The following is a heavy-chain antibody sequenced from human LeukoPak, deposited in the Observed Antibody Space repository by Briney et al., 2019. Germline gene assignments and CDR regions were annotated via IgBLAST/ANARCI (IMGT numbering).Heavy chain of an antibody. CDR3: ARSVGFN. Sequence: GGSLRLSCAASGFTFSSFWIHWVRQAPGKGLVWVSRINPDGGGTTYADSVKGRFTISRDNAKNTLYLQMNSLRAEDTAVYYCARSVGFNWGQGTLVTVSS. CDR1: GFTFSSFW. D-gene: IGHD2-8*01. J-gene: IGHJ4*02. CDR2: INPDGGGT. V-gene: IGHV3-74*01.